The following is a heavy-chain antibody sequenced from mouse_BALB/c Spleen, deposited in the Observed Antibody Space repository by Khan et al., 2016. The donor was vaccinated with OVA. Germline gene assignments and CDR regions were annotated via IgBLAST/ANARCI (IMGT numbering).Heavy chain of an antibody. Sequence: QVQLQQSGAELMKPGASVKISCKATGYTFSSYWIEWVKQRPGHGLEWIGEILPGSGSTNYNERFKGQATFTADTSSNTVYMQLSSLASDDSSVYYCARYGNRCYFDVWGAGTTVTVSS. D-gene: IGHD2-1*01. V-gene: IGHV1-9*01. J-gene: IGHJ1*01. CDR1: GYTFSSYW. CDR2: ILPGSGST. CDR3: ARYGNRCYFDV.